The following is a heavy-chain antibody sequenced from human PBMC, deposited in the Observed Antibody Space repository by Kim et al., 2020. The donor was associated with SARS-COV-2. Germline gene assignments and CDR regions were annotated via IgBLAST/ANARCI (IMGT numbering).Heavy chain of an antibody. CDR3: VRAEGVNYGMDV. CDR2: ISYDGSNE. CDR1: RFTFSSYA. Sequence: GGSLRLSCAASRFTFSSYAMHWVRQAPGKGLEWVAVISYDGSNEYNADSVKGRFTISRDNSKNTLYLQMDSLRVEDTAVYYCVRAEGVNYGMDVWGQGTT. V-gene: IGHV3-30*04. J-gene: IGHJ6*02. D-gene: IGHD3-16*01.